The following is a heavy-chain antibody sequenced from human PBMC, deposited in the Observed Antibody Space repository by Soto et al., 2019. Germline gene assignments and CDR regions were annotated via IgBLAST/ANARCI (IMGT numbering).Heavy chain of an antibody. CDR2: IYHSGST. CDR3: ARERCGGDCYSVDYFDY. Sequence: PSETLSLTCAVSCGSISSSNWWSWVRQPPGKGLEWIGEIYHSGSTNYNPSLKSRVTISVDKSKNQFSLKLSSVTAADTAVYYCARERCGGDCYSVDYFDYWGQGTLVTVSS. D-gene: IGHD2-21*02. J-gene: IGHJ4*02. V-gene: IGHV4-4*02. CDR1: CGSISSSNW.